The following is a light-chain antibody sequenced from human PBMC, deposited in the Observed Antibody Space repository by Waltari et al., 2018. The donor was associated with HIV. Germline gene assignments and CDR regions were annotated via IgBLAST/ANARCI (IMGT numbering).Light chain of an antibody. J-gene: IGLJ2*01. Sequence: QSALTQPASVSGPPGQSIPIPCTGTSNHLGGYNFVSWYQHHPGKAPKLMISEVSKRPSGVSDRFSGSKSGNTASLTISGLQAEDEADYYCSSYTSSNTLIFGGGTRLTVL. CDR3: SSYTSSNTLI. V-gene: IGLV2-14*01. CDR1: SNHLGGYNF. CDR2: EVS.